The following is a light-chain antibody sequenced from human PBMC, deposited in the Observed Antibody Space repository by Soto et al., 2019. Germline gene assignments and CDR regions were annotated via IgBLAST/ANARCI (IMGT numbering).Light chain of an antibody. CDR3: AAWDDSLNGLL. CDR1: SSDIGGYNS. Sequence: QSVLTQPPSASGSPGQSVTISCTGTSSDIGGYNSVSWYQQHPGKAPRLMIYEVNKRPSGVPDRFSGSKSGTSASLAISGLQSEDEAEYYCAAWDDSLNGLLFGGGTKVTVL. CDR2: EVN. J-gene: IGLJ3*02. V-gene: IGLV2-8*01.